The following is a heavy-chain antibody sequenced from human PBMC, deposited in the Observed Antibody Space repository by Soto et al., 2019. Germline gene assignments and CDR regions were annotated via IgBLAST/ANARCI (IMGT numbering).Heavy chain of an antibody. J-gene: IGHJ6*02. V-gene: IGHV3-30*18. D-gene: IGHD3-16*01. CDR1: GFTFSSYG. Sequence: GGSLRLSCAASGFTFSSYGMHWVRQAPGKGLEWVAVISYDGSNKYYADSVKGRFTISRDNSKNTLYLQMNSLRAEDTAVYYCAKDFAWGSYYYYYGMDVWGQGTTVTVSS. CDR3: AKDFAWGSYYYYYGMDV. CDR2: ISYDGSNK.